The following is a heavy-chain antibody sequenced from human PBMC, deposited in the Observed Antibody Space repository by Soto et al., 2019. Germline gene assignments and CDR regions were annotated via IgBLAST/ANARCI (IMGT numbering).Heavy chain of an antibody. J-gene: IGHJ4*02. CDR1: GFSISTYI. CDR3: ATEAH. V-gene: IGHV3-30-3*01. CDR2: MSYDGANE. Sequence: GGSLRLSCAASGFSISTYIMNWVRQAPGKGLEWVAVMSYDGANEYYADSVKGRFTIFRDNLNNMLYLQMNSLRGEDTAMYYCATEAHWGQGTLVTVSS.